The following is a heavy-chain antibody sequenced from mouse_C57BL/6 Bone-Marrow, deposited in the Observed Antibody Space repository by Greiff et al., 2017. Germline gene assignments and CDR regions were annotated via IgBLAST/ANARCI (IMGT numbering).Heavy chain of an antibody. CDR3: ARLRGYYGSSYWYFDV. V-gene: IGHV5-12*01. J-gene: IGHJ1*03. CDR1: GFTFSDYY. Sequence: EVKLMESGGGLVQPGGSLKLSCAASGFTFSDYYMYWVRQTPEKRLEWVAYISNGGGSTYYPDTVKGRFTISRDNAKNTLYLQRSRLKSEDTAMYYCARLRGYYGSSYWYFDVGGTGTTVTVSS. D-gene: IGHD1-1*01. CDR2: ISNGGGST.